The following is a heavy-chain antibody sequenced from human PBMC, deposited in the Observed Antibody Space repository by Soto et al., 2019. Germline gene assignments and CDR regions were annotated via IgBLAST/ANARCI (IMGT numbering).Heavy chain of an antibody. V-gene: IGHV1-3*01. CDR2: INAGNGNT. CDR3: VTGTLVYYYCGMDV. Sequence: GASVKVSRKASGYTFTSYAMHWVRQAPGQRLEWMGWINAGNGNTKYSQKFQGRVTITRDTSASTAYMELSSLRSEDTAVYYCVTGTLVYYYCGMDVWGQGTTVTVSS. J-gene: IGHJ6*02. CDR1: GYTFTSYA. D-gene: IGHD1-1*01.